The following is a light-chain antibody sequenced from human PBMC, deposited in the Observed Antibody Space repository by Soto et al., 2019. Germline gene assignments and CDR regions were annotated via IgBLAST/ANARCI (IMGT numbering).Light chain of an antibody. Sequence: EIVLTQSPGTLSLSPGERATLSCRASQSVSSNFLAWYQEKPGQAHRLLIYGASSRATGIPDRFSGSGSGTDFTHTISTLEPEDFAVYDWGQDGRSLGFAFGGGTKVEIK. V-gene: IGKV3-20*01. CDR2: GAS. CDR1: QSVSSNF. J-gene: IGKJ4*01. CDR3: GQDGRSLGFA.